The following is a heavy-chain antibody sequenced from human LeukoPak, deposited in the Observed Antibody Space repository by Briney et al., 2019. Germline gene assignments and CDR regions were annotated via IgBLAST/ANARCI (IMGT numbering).Heavy chain of an antibody. D-gene: IGHD3-22*01. Sequence: SETLSLTCAVYGGSFNGYCWGWIRQPPGKGLEWIGEINHSGSTNYNPSLKSRVTISVDTSKNQFSLKLSSVTAADTAVYYCATRYYYDSSGSQSSPIDYWGQGTLVTVSS. CDR3: ATRYYYDSSGSQSSPIDY. CDR1: GGSFNGYC. CDR2: INHSGST. V-gene: IGHV4-34*01. J-gene: IGHJ4*02.